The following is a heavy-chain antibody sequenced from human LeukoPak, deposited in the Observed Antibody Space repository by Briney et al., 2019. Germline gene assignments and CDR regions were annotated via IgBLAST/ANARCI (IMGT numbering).Heavy chain of an antibody. CDR3: ARDLGRYVGSGSYYPNWFDP. D-gene: IGHD3-10*01. Sequence: SETLSLTCTVSGGSISSYYWSWIRQPPGKGLEWIGYIYYSGSTNYNPSLKSRVTISVDTSKNQFSLKLSSVTAADTAVYYCARDLGRYVGSGSYYPNWFDPWGQGTLVTVSS. V-gene: IGHV4-59*01. CDR1: GGSISSYY. CDR2: IYYSGST. J-gene: IGHJ5*02.